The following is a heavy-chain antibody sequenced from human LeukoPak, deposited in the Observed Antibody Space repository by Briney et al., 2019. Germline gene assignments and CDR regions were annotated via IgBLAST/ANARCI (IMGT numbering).Heavy chain of an antibody. Sequence: GASVKVSCKASGYTFTGYYMHWVRQAPVQGLEWMGWINPNSGGTNYAQKFQGRVTMTRDTSISTAYMELSRLRSDDTAVYYCARAVHYYDSSGYYYFGYWGQGTLVTVSS. J-gene: IGHJ4*02. D-gene: IGHD3-22*01. V-gene: IGHV1-2*02. CDR1: GYTFTGYY. CDR3: ARAVHYYDSSGYYYFGY. CDR2: INPNSGGT.